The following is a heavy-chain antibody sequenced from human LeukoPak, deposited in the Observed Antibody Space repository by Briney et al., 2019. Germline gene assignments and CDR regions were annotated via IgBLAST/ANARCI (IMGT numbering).Heavy chain of an antibody. Sequence: KTGGSLRLSCAASGFTFSSYSMNWVRQAPGKGLEWVSSISSSSSYIYYADSVKGRFTISRDNAKNSLYLQMNSLRAEDTAVYYCARDAHDYGDCGTDYYYMDVWGKGTTVTVSS. CDR1: GFTFSSYS. CDR2: ISSSSSYI. D-gene: IGHD4-17*01. V-gene: IGHV3-21*01. CDR3: ARDAHDYGDCGTDYYYMDV. J-gene: IGHJ6*03.